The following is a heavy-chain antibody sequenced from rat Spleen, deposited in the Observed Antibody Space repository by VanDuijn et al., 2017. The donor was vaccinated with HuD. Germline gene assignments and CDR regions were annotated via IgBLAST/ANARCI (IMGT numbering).Heavy chain of an antibody. Sequence: VHLKESGPGLMQPSQTLSLTCTVSGFPLTSYGVSWVRQPPGKGLEWVATISASGGSTYFRDSVKGRFTISRDVTKTTLYLQMSSLRSEDTATYYCTRGRVYFGYTGFEYWGQGVMVTVSS. CDR1: GFPLTSYG. V-gene: IGHV5-46*01. CDR2: ISASGGST. J-gene: IGHJ2*01. CDR3: TRGRVYFGYTGFEY. D-gene: IGHD4-3*01.